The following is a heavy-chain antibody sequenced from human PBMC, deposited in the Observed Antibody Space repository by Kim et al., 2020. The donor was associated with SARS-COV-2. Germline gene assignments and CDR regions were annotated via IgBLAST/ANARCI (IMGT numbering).Heavy chain of an antibody. D-gene: IGHD2-21*02. J-gene: IGHJ3*02. CDR3: ARDPIVVVTASWGAFDI. CDR2: IWYDGSNK. V-gene: IGHV3-33*01. CDR1: GFTFSSYG. Sequence: GGSLRLSCAASGFTFSSYGMHWVRQAPGKGLEWVAVIWYDGSNKYYADSVKGRFTISRDNSKNTLYLQMNSLRAEDTAVYYCARDPIVVVTASWGAFDIWGQGTMVTVSS.